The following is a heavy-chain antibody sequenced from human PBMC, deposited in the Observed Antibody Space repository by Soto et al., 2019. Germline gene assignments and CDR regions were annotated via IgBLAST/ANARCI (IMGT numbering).Heavy chain of an antibody. J-gene: IGHJ4*02. V-gene: IGHV3-48*02. D-gene: IGHD4-17*01. CDR1: GFTFSSYW. CDR2: MSSTSNIA. CDR3: ASCYGDYEFPCEY. Sequence: GGSLRLSCAASGFTFSSYWMSWVRQAPGKGLEWISYMSSTSNIAYYVDSVNGRFTTSRDNDKNSLYLQMNSLRDEDTAVYYCASCYGDYEFPCEYWGQGTLVTVSS.